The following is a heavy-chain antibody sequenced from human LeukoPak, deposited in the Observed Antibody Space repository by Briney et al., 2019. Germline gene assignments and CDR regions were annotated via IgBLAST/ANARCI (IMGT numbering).Heavy chain of an antibody. J-gene: IGHJ3*02. D-gene: IGHD2-2*02. CDR2: IWFDGTNK. Sequence: GGSLRLSCAASGFAFSSYNMHWVRQAPGKGLEGVAVIWFDGTNKYYADSVKGRFTISRDNSKNALYLQMNSPRAEDTAVYYCARRLYCSGTNCYTGPDAFDIWGQGTMVTVSS. CDR1: GFAFSSYN. CDR3: ARRLYCSGTNCYTGPDAFDI. V-gene: IGHV3-33*01.